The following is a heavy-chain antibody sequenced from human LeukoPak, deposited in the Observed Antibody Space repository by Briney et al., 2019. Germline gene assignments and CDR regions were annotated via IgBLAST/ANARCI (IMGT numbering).Heavy chain of an antibody. CDR1: GYTFTGYY. CDR3: AMGLGFGESPYYYYMDV. Sequence: GASVKVSCKASGYTFTGYYMHWVRQAPGQGLEWMGWINPNSGGTNYAQKFQGRVTMTRDTSISTAYMELSRLRSDDTAVYYCAMGLGFGESPYYYYMDVWGKGTTVTVSS. J-gene: IGHJ6*03. CDR2: INPNSGGT. D-gene: IGHD3-10*01. V-gene: IGHV1-2*02.